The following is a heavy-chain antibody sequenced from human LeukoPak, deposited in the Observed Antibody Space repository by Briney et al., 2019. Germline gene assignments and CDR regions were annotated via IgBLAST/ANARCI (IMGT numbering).Heavy chain of an antibody. CDR3: AKEVHPYDSGTYYFDY. J-gene: IGHJ4*02. V-gene: IGHV3-30*02. CDR2: IRHDGSNE. D-gene: IGHD3-10*01. Sequence: GGSLRLSCAASGFSFTTYGMHWVRQAAGKGLEWVAFIRHDGSNEYYADSVKGRFTVSRDNSKNTLFLQMNSLRVEEMAVYYCAKEVHPYDSGTYYFDYWGRGTLVTVSS. CDR1: GFSFTTYG.